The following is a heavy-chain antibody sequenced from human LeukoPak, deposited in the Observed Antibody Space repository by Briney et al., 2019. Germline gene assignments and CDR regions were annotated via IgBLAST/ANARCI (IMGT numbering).Heavy chain of an antibody. CDR2: ISRSGDIT. V-gene: IGHV3-23*01. J-gene: IGHJ4*02. CDR1: GFTFSTYG. CDR3: ATGSTAVAGTKY. D-gene: IGHD6-19*01. Sequence: PGGSLRLSCAASGFTFSTYGMNWVRQAPGKGLEWVSTISRSGDITYYADSVKGRFTISRDNSENTLYLQMNSLGAEDTAIYYCATGSTAVAGTKYWGQGILVTVSS.